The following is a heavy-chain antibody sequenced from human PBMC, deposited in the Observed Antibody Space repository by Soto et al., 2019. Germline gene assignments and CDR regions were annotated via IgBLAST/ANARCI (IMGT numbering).Heavy chain of an antibody. D-gene: IGHD6-19*01. CDR2: ISGSGGST. CDR1: GFTFSSYA. Sequence: PGGSLRLSCAASGFTFSSYAMNWVRQAPGKGLEWVSTISGSGGSTYSADSVKGRFTISRDNSQNMLYLQMSSLRVEDTAVYYCAKDAPRPNGWYYFDYWGHGALVTVSS. CDR3: AKDAPRPNGWYYFDY. V-gene: IGHV3-23*01. J-gene: IGHJ4*01.